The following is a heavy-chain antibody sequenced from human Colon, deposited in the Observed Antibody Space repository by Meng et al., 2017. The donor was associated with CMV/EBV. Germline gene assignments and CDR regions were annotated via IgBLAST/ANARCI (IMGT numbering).Heavy chain of an antibody. Sequence: GGSLRLSCVASGFTFRNYWMHWVRQSPGKGLVWVSHILNDGSGTGYADSVKGRFTISRDNAKNTLYLQVDSLRVEDTAVYYWARGAGGFDYWGQGTRVTVSS. CDR1: GFTFRNYW. CDR2: ILNDGSGT. V-gene: IGHV3-74*01. D-gene: IGHD3-10*01. J-gene: IGHJ4*02. CDR3: ARGAGGFDY.